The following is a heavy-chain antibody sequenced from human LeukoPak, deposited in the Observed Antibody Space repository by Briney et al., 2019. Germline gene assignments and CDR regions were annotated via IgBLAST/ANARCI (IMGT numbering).Heavy chain of an antibody. Sequence: ASVKVSCKASGYTFSGYYMHWVRQAPGQGLEWMGWINPNSGGTNYAQKFQGWVTMTRDTSISTAYMELSRLRSDDTAVYYCARDGLYYYDSSGYDYWGQGTLVTVSS. CDR2: INPNSGGT. V-gene: IGHV1-2*04. J-gene: IGHJ4*02. CDR3: ARDGLYYYDSSGYDY. D-gene: IGHD3-22*01. CDR1: GYTFSGYY.